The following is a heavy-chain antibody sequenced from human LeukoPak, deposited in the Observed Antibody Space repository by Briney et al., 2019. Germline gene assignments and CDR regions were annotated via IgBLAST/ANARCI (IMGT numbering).Heavy chain of an antibody. CDR2: INNEGNDT. V-gene: IGHV3-74*01. J-gene: IGHJ4*02. Sequence: PTGGSLKLFCAASGFTFSKYWMHWVRQVPRKGLIWVSRINNEGNDTNYADSVKGRFTISRDNAKNTLYLQMNSLRAEDTAVYYCAREFMGYCSGGSCGSYYWGQGTLVTVSS. CDR3: AREFMGYCSGGSCGSYY. CDR1: GFTFSKYW. D-gene: IGHD2-15*01.